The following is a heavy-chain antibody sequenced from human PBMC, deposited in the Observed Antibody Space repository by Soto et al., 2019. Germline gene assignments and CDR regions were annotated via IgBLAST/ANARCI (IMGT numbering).Heavy chain of an antibody. CDR1: GYTFTSYY. CDR2: INPSGGST. D-gene: IGHD3-16*01. Sequence: ASVKVSCKASGYTFTSYYMHWVRQAPGQGLEWMGIINPSGGSTSYAQKFQGRVTMTRDTSTSTVYMELSSLRSEDTAVYYCARDGGRDGYKNYYYYMDVWGKGTTVTVSS. CDR3: ARDGGRDGYKNYYYYMDV. V-gene: IGHV1-46*01. J-gene: IGHJ6*03.